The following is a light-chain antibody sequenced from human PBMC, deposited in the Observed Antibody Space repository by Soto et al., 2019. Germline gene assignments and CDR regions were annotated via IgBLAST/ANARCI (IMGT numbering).Light chain of an antibody. Sequence: DLQMTQSPPSLSASVGDRVTITCRASQYISNYLNWYQQKPGKAPKVLIYESSNLEAGVPSKFSGSGSGTEFTFTISSLQPEDIATYYCQQYDNLPLTFGPGTKVDIK. CDR1: QYISNY. CDR3: QQYDNLPLT. CDR2: ESS. V-gene: IGKV1-33*01. J-gene: IGKJ3*01.